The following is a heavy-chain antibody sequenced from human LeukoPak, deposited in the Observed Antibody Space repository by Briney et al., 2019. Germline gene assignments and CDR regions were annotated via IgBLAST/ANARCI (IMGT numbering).Heavy chain of an antibody. J-gene: IGHJ4*02. D-gene: IGHD6-19*01. CDR2: IKPDSGSS. Sequence: ASVKVSCKASGYTFTAYYIHWLRQAPGQGPEWMGWIKPDSGSSHYAQKFQGRVTMTRDTSRNSAYMDLTRLKSDDTAVYYCARARVPTAVAGLYYFDYWGQGALVTVSS. CDR3: ARARVPTAVAGLYYFDY. V-gene: IGHV1-2*02. CDR1: GYTFTAYY.